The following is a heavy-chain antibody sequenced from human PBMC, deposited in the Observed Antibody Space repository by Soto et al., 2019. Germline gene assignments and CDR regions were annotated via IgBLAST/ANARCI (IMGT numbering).Heavy chain of an antibody. CDR2: ISSSSSYI. J-gene: IGHJ4*02. CDR3: ARVIQLFPIDS. Sequence: PGGSLKLSCAASGFTFISYSMNWVRQAPGKGLEWVSSISSSSSYIYYADSVKGRFTISRDSAKNSRYLQMNSLRVEDTAVYYWARVIQLFPIDSWGQGTLVTVSS. D-gene: IGHD5-18*01. CDR1: GFTFISYS. V-gene: IGHV3-21*01.